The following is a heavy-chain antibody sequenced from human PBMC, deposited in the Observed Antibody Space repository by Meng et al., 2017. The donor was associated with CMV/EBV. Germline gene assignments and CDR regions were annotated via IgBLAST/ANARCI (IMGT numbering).Heavy chain of an antibody. V-gene: IGHV4-59*01. CDR2: IYYSGST. Sequence: SETLSLTCTVSGGSISSYYWSWIWQPPGKGLEWIGYIYYSGSTNYNPSLKSRVTISVDTSKNQFSLKLSSVTAADTAVYYCARVPPPDAFDIWGQGTMVTVSS. CDR1: GGSISSYY. CDR3: ARVPPPDAFDI. J-gene: IGHJ3*02.